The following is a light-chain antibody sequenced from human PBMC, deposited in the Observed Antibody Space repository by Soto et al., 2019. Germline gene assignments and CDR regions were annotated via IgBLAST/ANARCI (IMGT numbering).Light chain of an antibody. CDR1: SSDVGGYNY. J-gene: IGLJ3*02. CDR3: SSYTISSSLGV. Sequence: QSALTQPASVSGSPGQSITISCTGTSSDVGGYNYVSWYQQHPGKAPKLMIYEVTNRPSGVSNRFSGSKSGNTASLTISGLQAEDEAEYYCSSYTISSSLGVFGGGTKLTVL. CDR2: EVT. V-gene: IGLV2-14*01.